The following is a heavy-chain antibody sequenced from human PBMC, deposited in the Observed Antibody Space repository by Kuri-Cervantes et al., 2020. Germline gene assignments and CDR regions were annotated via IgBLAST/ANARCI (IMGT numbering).Heavy chain of an antibody. V-gene: IGHV4-39*01. Sequence: SETLSLTCTVSGGSISSGGYFWSWIRQPPGKGLEWIGYIYYSGSTYYNPSLKNRVTISVDTSKNQFSLKLSSVTAADTAVYYCARREIAAAGAFDYWGQGTLVTVSS. CDR1: GGSISSGGYF. CDR2: IYYSGST. CDR3: ARREIAAAGAFDY. J-gene: IGHJ4*02. D-gene: IGHD6-13*01.